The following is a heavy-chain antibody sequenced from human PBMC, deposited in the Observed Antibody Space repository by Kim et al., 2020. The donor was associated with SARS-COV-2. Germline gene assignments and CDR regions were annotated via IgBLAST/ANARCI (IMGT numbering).Heavy chain of an antibody. V-gene: IGHV3-23*01. J-gene: IGHJ4*02. D-gene: IGHD6-19*01. Sequence: THNADSVKGRFTTSRDNSKTTLYRQKNSLRAEDTAVYYCPNAHLQGLADYWGQGTLVTVSS. CDR3: PNAHLQGLADY. CDR2: T.